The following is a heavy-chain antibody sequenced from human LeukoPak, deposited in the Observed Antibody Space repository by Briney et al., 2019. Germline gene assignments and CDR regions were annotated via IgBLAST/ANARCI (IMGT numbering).Heavy chain of an antibody. V-gene: IGHV4-61*02. J-gene: IGHJ4*02. Sequence: PSETLSLTCTVSGGSIRSGSYYWRWIRQPAGKGLEWIGRIYTSGSTNYNPSLKSRVTISVDTSKNQFSLKLSSVTAADTAVYYCARSQYYDFWSGYYTPFDYWGQGTLVTVSS. CDR1: GGSIRSGSYY. CDR3: ARSQYYDFWSGYYTPFDY. CDR2: IYTSGST. D-gene: IGHD3-3*01.